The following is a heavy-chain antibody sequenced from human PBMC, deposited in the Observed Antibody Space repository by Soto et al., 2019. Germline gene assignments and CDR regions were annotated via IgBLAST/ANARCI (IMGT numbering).Heavy chain of an antibody. Sequence: QVHLVESGGGVVQPGRSLRLSCVASGFPFSKYGMHWVRQAPGKGLEWVAFIWDDGKDESYAESVKGRFTISRDNSKNALYLHINSLGAEDTGVYYCARDRGRPFDYWGQGTLVTVSS. CDR2: IWDDGKDE. D-gene: IGHD3-10*01. J-gene: IGHJ4*02. CDR3: ARDRGRPFDY. V-gene: IGHV3-33*01. CDR1: GFPFSKYG.